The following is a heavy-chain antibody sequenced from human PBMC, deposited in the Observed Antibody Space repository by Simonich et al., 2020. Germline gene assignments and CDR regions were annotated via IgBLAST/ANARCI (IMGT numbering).Heavy chain of an antibody. CDR3: ARELKGVPVGWGSQIDI. V-gene: IGHV1-2*06. D-gene: IGHD6-19*01. J-gene: IGHJ3*02. CDR2: NNPNRGGT. CDR1: GYTFSGYY. Sequence: QVQLVQSGAEVKKPGDSVKVSCKASGYTFSGYYMHWVRQAPGQGLELWCRNNPNRGGTNYAQKFQCRVTMTRDTSISTAYMELSRLRSDDTAGYYCARELKGVPVGWGSQIDIWGQGTMVTVSS.